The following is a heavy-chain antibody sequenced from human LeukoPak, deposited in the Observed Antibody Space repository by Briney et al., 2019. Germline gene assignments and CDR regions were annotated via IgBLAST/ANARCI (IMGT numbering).Heavy chain of an antibody. CDR1: GGSISSTSYY. V-gene: IGHV4-39*07. CDR2: IYFSGTT. Sequence: SETLSLTCSVSGGSISSTSYYWGWLRQPPGKGLEWIGSIYFSGTTNYSPSLKSRVTISVDRSKNQFSLKLSSVTAADTAVYYCARSSNDYVSRWGQGTLVTVSS. CDR3: ARSSNDYVSR. J-gene: IGHJ4*02. D-gene: IGHD3-16*01.